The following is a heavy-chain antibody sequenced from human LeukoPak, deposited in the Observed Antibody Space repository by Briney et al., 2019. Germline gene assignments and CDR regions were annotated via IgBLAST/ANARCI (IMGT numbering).Heavy chain of an antibody. CDR2: ISGSGGST. CDR1: EFTFSTYA. J-gene: IGHJ4*02. D-gene: IGHD3-3*01. V-gene: IGHV3-23*01. CDR3: AKKAYYDFWSGYDY. Sequence: GGSLRLSCAASEFTFSTYAMTWVRQAPGKGLEWVSAISGSGGSTYYADSVKGRFTISRDNSKNTLYLQMNSLRAEDTAVYYCAKKAYYDFWSGYDYWGQGTLVTVSS.